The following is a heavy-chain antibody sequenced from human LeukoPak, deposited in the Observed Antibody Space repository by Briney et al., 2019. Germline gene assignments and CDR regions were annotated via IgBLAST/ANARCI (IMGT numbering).Heavy chain of an antibody. Sequence: GGSLRLSCAASGFTFSDYYMSWIRQAPGKGLEWVSYISSSGSTIYYADSVKGRFTISRDNAKNSLYLQMNSLRAEDTAVYYCAKGVRELLDYYDYWGQGTLVTVSS. V-gene: IGHV3-11*01. CDR1: GFTFSDYY. CDR3: AKGVRELLDYYDY. J-gene: IGHJ4*02. CDR2: ISSSGSTI. D-gene: IGHD1-26*01.